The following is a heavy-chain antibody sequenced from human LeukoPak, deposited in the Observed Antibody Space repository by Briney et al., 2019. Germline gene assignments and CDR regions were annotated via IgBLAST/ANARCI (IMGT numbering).Heavy chain of an antibody. CDR3: ARAPQLSSGWYHYYYGMDV. J-gene: IGHJ6*02. CDR1: GYTFTSYG. CDR2: ISAYNGNT. D-gene: IGHD6-19*01. V-gene: IGHV1-18*01. Sequence: ASVKVSCKASGYTFTSYGISWVRQAPGQGLEGMGWISAYNGNTNYAQKLQGRVTMTTDTSTSTAYMELRSLRSDDTAVYYCARAPQLSSGWYHYYYGMDVWGQGTTVTVSS.